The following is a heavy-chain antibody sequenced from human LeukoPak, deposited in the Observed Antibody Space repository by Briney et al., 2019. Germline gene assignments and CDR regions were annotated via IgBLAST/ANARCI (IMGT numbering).Heavy chain of an antibody. Sequence: SETLSLTCTVSGGSISSSSYYWGWIRRPPGKGLEWIGSIYYSGSTYYNPSLKSRVTISVDTSKKQFSLKLNSVTAADTAVYHCARLSGYSYGYVDYWAREPWSPSPQ. CDR3: ARLSGYSYGYVDY. J-gene: IGHJ4*02. CDR1: GGSISSSSYY. V-gene: IGHV4-39*01. CDR2: IYYSGST. D-gene: IGHD5-18*01.